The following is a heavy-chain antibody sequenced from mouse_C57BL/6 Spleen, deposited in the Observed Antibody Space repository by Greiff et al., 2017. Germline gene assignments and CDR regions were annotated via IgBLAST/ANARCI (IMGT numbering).Heavy chain of an antibody. V-gene: IGHV5-12*01. Sequence: GQLVESGGGLVQPGGSLKLSCAASGFTFSDYYMYWVRQTPEKRLEWVAYISNGGGSTYYPDTVKGRFTISRDTAKNTLYLQMSRLKSEDTAMYYCARQRNYYGSSSYAMDYWGQGTSVTVSS. CDR2: ISNGGGST. CDR3: ARQRNYYGSSSYAMDY. CDR1: GFTFSDYY. D-gene: IGHD1-1*01. J-gene: IGHJ4*01.